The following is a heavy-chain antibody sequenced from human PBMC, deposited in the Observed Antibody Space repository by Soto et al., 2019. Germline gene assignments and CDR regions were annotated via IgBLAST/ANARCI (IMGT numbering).Heavy chain of an antibody. Sequence: QVQLQESGPGLVKPSETLSLTCTVSGGSISSYYWSWIRQPPGKGLEWIGYIYYSGSTNYNPSLKGRVTISVDTSKNQFSLKLSSVTAADTAVYYCARGRGQQSGYWGQGTLVTVSS. V-gene: IGHV4-59*01. CDR2: IYYSGST. D-gene: IGHD3-10*01. CDR3: ARGRGQQSGY. CDR1: GGSISSYY. J-gene: IGHJ4*02.